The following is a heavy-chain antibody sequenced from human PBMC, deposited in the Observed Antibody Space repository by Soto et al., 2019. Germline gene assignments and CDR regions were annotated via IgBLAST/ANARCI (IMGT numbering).Heavy chain of an antibody. Sequence: QVQLVQSGAEVKKPGSSVKVSCKASGGTFSSYAISWVRQAPGQGLEWMGGIIPIFGTANYAQKFQGRVTITADESTSTAYMELSSLRSEDTAVYYCARGVPDSSGHYRAEYFQHWGQGTLVTVSS. CDR1: GGTFSSYA. CDR2: IIPIFGTA. V-gene: IGHV1-69*01. D-gene: IGHD3-22*01. J-gene: IGHJ1*01. CDR3: ARGVPDSSGHYRAEYFQH.